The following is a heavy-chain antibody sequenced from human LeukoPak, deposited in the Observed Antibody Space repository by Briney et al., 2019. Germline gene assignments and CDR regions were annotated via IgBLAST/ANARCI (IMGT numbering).Heavy chain of an antibody. V-gene: IGHV4-38-2*02. D-gene: IGHD6-13*01. CDR2: IYYGGST. CDR1: GYSISSDYY. Sequence: PSESLSLTCSVSGYSISSDYYWGWIRQPPGKGLEWIGYIYYGGSTNYNPSLKRRVTISVDTSKNQFSLKLSSVTAAGTAVYDCARLRSSWLIPNFDFWGQGTLVTVSS. CDR3: ARLRSSWLIPNFDF. J-gene: IGHJ4*02.